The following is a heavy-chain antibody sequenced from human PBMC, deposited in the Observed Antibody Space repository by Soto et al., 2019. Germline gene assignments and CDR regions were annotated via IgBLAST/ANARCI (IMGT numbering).Heavy chain of an antibody. J-gene: IGHJ3*02. V-gene: IGHV4-59*08. Sequence: PSETLSLTCTVSGGSISSYYWSWIRQPPGKGLEWIGYIYYSGSTNYSPSLKSRVTISVDTSKNQFSLRLSSVTAADTAVYYCARRHLFYDAFDIWGQGRMVTVSS. CDR3: ARRHLFYDAFDI. CDR2: IYYSGST. CDR1: GGSISSYY.